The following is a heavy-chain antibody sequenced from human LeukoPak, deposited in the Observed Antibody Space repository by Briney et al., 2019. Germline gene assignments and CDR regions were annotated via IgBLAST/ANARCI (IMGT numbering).Heavy chain of an antibody. CDR1: GFTFNTFA. D-gene: IGHD3-22*01. CDR3: VKDANYYHSSGYLIPFDY. CDR2: ISGSGTTS. V-gene: IGHV3-23*01. Sequence: GGSLRLSCAASGFTFNTFAMTWVRQAPGKGLEWVSSISGSGTTSYYADSVKGRFTISRDNSNYTLFLQMNSLRAEDTALYYCVKDANYYHSSGYLIPFDYWGLGTLVTVSS. J-gene: IGHJ4*02.